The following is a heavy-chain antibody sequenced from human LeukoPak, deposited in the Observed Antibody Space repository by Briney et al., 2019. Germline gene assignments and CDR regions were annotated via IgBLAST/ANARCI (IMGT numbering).Heavy chain of an antibody. V-gene: IGHV1-69*05. CDR1: GGTFSNYA. Sequence: SVKVSCKASGGTFSNYAISWVRQAPGQGLEWMGGLIPIFGTANYAQKFQGRVTITTDESTSTAYMELSSLRSEDTAVYYCARDSLSGNTRRFDYWGQGTLVTVSS. CDR2: LIPIFGTA. J-gene: IGHJ4*02. D-gene: IGHD1/OR15-1a*01. CDR3: ARDSLSGNTRRFDY.